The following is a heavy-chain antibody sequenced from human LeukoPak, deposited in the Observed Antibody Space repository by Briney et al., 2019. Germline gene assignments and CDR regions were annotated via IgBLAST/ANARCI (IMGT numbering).Heavy chain of an antibody. V-gene: IGHV3-21*01. D-gene: IGHD6-13*01. J-gene: IGHJ4*02. CDR3: ARDQAAGSYFDY. CDR1: GFTFSSYS. CDR2: ISSSSSYI. Sequence: PGGSLRLSCAASGFTFSSYSMNWVRQAPGKGREWVSSISSSSSYIYYADSVKGRFTISRDNAKNSLYLQMNSLRAEDTAVYYCARDQAAGSYFDYWGQGTLVTVSS.